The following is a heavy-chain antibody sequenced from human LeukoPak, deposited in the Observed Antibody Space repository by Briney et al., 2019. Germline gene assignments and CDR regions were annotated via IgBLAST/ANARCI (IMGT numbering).Heavy chain of an antibody. Sequence: PSEGLSLTCTVPVGSINNYYWSWIRQPAGKGLEWIWRIYTRGSTTYNPSLKSRVTMSVDTSNNHFSLKLSSVTAPDTAVYYCARGRYCSADICSGGDAFDIWGQGTMVSVSS. CDR3: ARGRYCSADICSGGDAFDI. CDR1: VGSINNYY. D-gene: IGHD2-15*01. V-gene: IGHV4-4*07. CDR2: IYTRGST. J-gene: IGHJ3*02.